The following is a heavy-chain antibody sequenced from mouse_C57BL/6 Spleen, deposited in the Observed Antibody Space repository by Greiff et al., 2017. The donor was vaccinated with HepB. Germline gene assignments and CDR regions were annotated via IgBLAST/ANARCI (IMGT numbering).Heavy chain of an antibody. J-gene: IGHJ1*03. CDR3: ARREARGYFDV. CDR2: IDPSDSYT. Sequence: QVQLKQPGAELVRPGTSVKLSCKASGYTFTSYWMHWVKQRPGQGLEWIGVIDPSDSYTNYNQKFKGKATLTVDTSSSTAYMQLSSLTSEDSAVYYCARREARGYFDVWGTGTTVTVSS. CDR1: GYTFTSYW. V-gene: IGHV1-59*01.